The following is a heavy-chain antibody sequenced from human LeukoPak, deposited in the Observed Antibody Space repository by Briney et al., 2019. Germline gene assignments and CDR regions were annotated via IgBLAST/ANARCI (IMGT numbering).Heavy chain of an antibody. CDR2: ITGSGGST. V-gene: IGHV3-23*01. CDR1: GFTFANYA. J-gene: IGHJ4*02. CDR3: AGDYSFQDIGVVTPPDLCF. Sequence: GGSLRLSCAASGFTFANYARSWVRQAQGKGLEWVSAITGSGGSTYYADSVKGRFTTARANSNKQLFLQIDSLEPEDTAVYFWAGDYSFQDIGVVTPPDLCFWGLGTLVTVSS. D-gene: IGHD2-2*01.